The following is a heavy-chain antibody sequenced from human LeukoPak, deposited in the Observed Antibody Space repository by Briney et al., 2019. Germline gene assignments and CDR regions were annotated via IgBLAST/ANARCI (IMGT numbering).Heavy chain of an antibody. CDR1: GSPINNHH. Sequence: PSETLSLTCSVSGSPINNHHWTWIRQSPGKGLELIGHIWYTGTTNYNPSLKSRVIITLDTSKRQFSLNLNSVSAADSAVYYCAGFSADCSTSSCYVDYWGQGTLVTVSS. J-gene: IGHJ4*02. D-gene: IGHD2-2*01. V-gene: IGHV4-59*08. CDR2: IWYTGTT. CDR3: AGFSADCSTSSCYVDY.